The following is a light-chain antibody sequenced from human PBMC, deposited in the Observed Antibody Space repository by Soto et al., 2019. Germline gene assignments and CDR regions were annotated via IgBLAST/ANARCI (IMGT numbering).Light chain of an antibody. Sequence: EIMMTQSPVTLSVSPGERATLSCRASQSVSSDLAWYQQKPGQAPRLLIYGASTRAPGIPGRFTGSGSGTDFTLTISSLQSEDFAVYYCQQYNNWPPYTFGQGTKLEI. CDR1: QSVSSD. V-gene: IGKV3-15*01. CDR3: QQYNNWPPYT. J-gene: IGKJ2*01. CDR2: GAS.